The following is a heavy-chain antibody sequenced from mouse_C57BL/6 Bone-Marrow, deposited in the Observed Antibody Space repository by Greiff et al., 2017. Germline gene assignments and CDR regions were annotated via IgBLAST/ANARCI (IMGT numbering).Heavy chain of an antibody. CDR1: GYTFTSYW. CDR2: IDPNSGGT. Sequence: QVQLQQSGAELVKPGASVKLSCKASGYTFTSYWMHWVKQRPGRGLEWIGRIDPNSGGTKYNEKFKSKATLTVDTPSSTAYMQLSSLTSEDSAVYCCTREGTAQAAAWFAYWGQGTLVTVSA. V-gene: IGHV1-72*01. CDR3: TREGTAQAAAWFAY. J-gene: IGHJ3*01. D-gene: IGHD3-2*02.